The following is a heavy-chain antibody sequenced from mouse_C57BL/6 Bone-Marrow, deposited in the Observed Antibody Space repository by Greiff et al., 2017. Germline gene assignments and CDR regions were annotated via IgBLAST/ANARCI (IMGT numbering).Heavy chain of an antibody. CDR2: ISSSSSTI. V-gene: IGHV5-17*01. D-gene: IGHD1-2*01. J-gene: IGHJ4*01. CDR3: AKLLRPYAMDY. CDR1: GFTFSDYG. Sequence: EVKLEESGGGLVKPGGSLKLSCAASGFTFSDYGMHWVRQAPEKGLEWVAYISSSSSTIYYADTVKGRFTISRDNAKNTLFLQMTSLRSEDTAMYYCAKLLRPYAMDYWGQGTSVTVSS.